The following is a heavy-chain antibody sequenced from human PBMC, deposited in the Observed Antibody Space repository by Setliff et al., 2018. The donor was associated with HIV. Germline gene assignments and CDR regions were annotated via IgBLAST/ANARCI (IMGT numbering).Heavy chain of an antibody. D-gene: IGHD6-13*01. Sequence: SVTVSCKASGYTFTSSFLHWVRQAPGQGLDWMGVINPSDAATTYAQKFEGRLTMTSDTSTGTVYMDLSSLESDDTAVYYCAKEYHIAATDSRLANFFDYWGQGTLVTVSS. V-gene: IGHV1-46*01. CDR1: GYTFTSSF. CDR3: AKEYHIAATDSRLANFFDY. J-gene: IGHJ4*02. CDR2: INPSDAAT.